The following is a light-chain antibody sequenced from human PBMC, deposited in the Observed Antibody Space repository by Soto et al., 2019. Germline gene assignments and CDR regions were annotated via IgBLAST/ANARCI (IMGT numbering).Light chain of an antibody. V-gene: IGLV1-44*01. CDR1: SSNIGSNS. Sequence: QSVLTQPPSASGTPGQRVTISCSGSSSNIGSNSVNWYQQLPGAAPKLLIYSNNQRPSGVPERFSGSKSGTSTSLAISGLQSEDEADYYCAAWDDSLNGREVFGTGTKVTVL. CDR3: AAWDDSLNGREV. J-gene: IGLJ1*01. CDR2: SNN.